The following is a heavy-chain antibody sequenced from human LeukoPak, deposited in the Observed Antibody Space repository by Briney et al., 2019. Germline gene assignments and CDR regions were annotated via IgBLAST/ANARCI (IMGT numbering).Heavy chain of an antibody. V-gene: IGHV4-39*01. CDR1: GGSISSSSYY. J-gene: IGHJ4*02. D-gene: IGHD3-22*01. Sequence: PSGTLSLTCTVSGGSISSSSYYWGWIRQPPGKGLEWIGSIYYSGSTYYNPSLKSRVTISVDTSKNQFSLKLSSVTAADTAVYYCARAVENYYDSSGYYEFDYWGQGTLVTVSS. CDR3: ARAVENYYDSSGYYEFDY. CDR2: IYYSGST.